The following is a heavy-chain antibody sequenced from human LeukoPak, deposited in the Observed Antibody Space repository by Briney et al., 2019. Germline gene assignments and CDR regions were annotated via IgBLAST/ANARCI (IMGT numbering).Heavy chain of an antibody. Sequence: SETLSLTCTVSGYSISSGYYWGWIRQPPGQGLEWIGSIYHSGSTYYNPSLKSRVTISVDTSKNQFSLKLSSVTAADTAVYYCARAVSFVGTRYFDWPIPSDWFDPWGQGTLVTVSS. V-gene: IGHV4-38-2*02. CDR2: IYHSGST. CDR1: GYSISSGYY. CDR3: ARAVSFVGTRYFDWPIPSDWFDP. J-gene: IGHJ5*02. D-gene: IGHD3-9*01.